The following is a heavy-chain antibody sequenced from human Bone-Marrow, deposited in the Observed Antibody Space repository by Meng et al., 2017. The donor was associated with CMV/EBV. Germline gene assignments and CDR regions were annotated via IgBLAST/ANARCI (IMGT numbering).Heavy chain of an antibody. V-gene: IGHV3-53*01. CDR3: ARDSPDYGDYLFDY. D-gene: IGHD4-17*01. J-gene: IGHJ4*02. CDR2: IYSARST. Sequence: GEPLKISCAASGFTVSSNYMSWVRQAPGKGLECVSVIYSARSTYYADSVKGRFTISRDKSKNTLYLQMNSLRAEDTAVYYCARDSPDYGDYLFDYWGQGVVVTVSS. CDR1: GFTVSSNY.